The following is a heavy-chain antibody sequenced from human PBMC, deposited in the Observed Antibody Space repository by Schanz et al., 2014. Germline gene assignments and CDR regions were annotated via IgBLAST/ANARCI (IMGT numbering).Heavy chain of an antibody. CDR3: ARPLGPNYYYYGLDV. J-gene: IGHJ6*02. Sequence: EVQVVESGGDLVQPGGSLRLSCAASGFTFSNYGMSWVRQAPGKGLEWVSTISASGSATYYADSVKGRLTISRDNSKNTVYLQMNSLRAEDTAVYYCARPLGPNYYYYGLDVWGQGTTVTVSS. CDR2: ISASGSAT. CDR1: GFTFSNYG. V-gene: IGHV3-23*04.